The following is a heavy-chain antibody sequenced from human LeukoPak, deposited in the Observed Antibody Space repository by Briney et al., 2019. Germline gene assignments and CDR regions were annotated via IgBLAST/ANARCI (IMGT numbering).Heavy chain of an antibody. V-gene: IGHV4-59*01. Sequence: PSQTPSPTLTLAAASLVTTCCGSRRQPPGKGLEWIGYISDTGKTDSNPSLKSRVSISLDTSKKQFSLRLRSVNAADSAVYYCATGYYEPFATWGPGILVTVSS. CDR3: ATGYYEPFAT. CDR2: ISDTGKT. J-gene: IGHJ5*02. D-gene: IGHD2/OR15-2a*01. CDR1: AAASLVTT.